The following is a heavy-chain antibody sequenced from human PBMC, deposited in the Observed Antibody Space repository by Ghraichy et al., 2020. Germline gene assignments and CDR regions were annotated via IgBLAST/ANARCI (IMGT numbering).Heavy chain of an antibody. CDR3: AHISWGGQGYYFDY. J-gene: IGHJ4*02. V-gene: IGHV2-5*01. Sequence: SGPTLVKPTQTLTLTCTFSGFSLSTSGVGVGWIRQPPGKALEWLALIYWNDDKRYSPSLKSRLTITKDTSKNQVVLTMTNMDPVDTATYYCAHISWGGQGYYFDYWGQGTLVTVSS. CDR2: IYWNDDK. D-gene: IGHD7-27*01. CDR1: GFSLSTSGVG.